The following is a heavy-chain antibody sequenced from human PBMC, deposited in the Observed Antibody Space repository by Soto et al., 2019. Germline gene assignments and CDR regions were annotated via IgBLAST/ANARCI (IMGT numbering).Heavy chain of an antibody. CDR2: IKQDGSEK. CDR1: GFTFTSYW. Sequence: GGSLRLSCAASGFTFTSYWMSWVRQAPGKGLEWVANIKQDGSEKYYVDSVKGRFTISRDNAKNSLYLQMNSLRAEDTAVYYCARDGAHYYFCSGSRIQDYYYYYMDVWGKGTTVTVSS. D-gene: IGHD3-3*01. J-gene: IGHJ6*03. V-gene: IGHV3-7*01. CDR3: ARDGAHYYFCSGSRIQDYYYYYMDV.